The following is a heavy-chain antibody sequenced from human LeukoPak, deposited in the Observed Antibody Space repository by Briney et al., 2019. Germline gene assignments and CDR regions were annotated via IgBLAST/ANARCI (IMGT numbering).Heavy chain of an antibody. CDR1: GGSISSGGYY. V-gene: IGHV4-31*03. J-gene: IGHJ4*02. CDR3: ARALPYYYDSSGYYYGLVYFDY. CDR2: IYYSGST. D-gene: IGHD3-22*01. Sequence: PSETLSLTCTASGGSISSGGYYWSWIRQHPGKGLEWIGYIYYSGSTYYNPSLKSRVTISVDTSKNQFSLKLSSVTAADTAVYYCARALPYYYDSSGYYYGLVYFDYWGQGTLVTVSS.